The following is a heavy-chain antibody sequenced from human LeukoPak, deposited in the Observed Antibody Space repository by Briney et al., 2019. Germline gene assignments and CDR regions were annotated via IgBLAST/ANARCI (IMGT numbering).Heavy chain of an antibody. CDR1: GFTFSSFA. Sequence: GGSLRLSCAASGFTFSSFAMSWVRQAPGKGLEWVSAISGGGDITYYADSVKGRFTISRDNSKDTLFLQMHSLRPGDTAVYYCVREDTPATANYWGQGTLVTISS. D-gene: IGHD2-21*02. J-gene: IGHJ4*02. CDR3: VREDTPATANY. CDR2: ISGGGDIT. V-gene: IGHV3-23*01.